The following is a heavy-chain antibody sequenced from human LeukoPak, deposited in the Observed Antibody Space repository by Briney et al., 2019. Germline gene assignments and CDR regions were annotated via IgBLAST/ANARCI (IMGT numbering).Heavy chain of an antibody. CDR1: GFVFRNYA. CDR2: ISDNGGST. J-gene: IGHJ4*02. V-gene: IGHV3-23*01. CDR3: AKTSGGNY. Sequence: PGGSLRLSCAASGFVFRNYAMSWVRRAPGKALEWVSGISDNGGSTYYADSVKGRFTISRDNSRSTLYLEMNSLRDEDTAVYYCAKTSGGNYWGQGTLVTVSS. D-gene: IGHD4-23*01.